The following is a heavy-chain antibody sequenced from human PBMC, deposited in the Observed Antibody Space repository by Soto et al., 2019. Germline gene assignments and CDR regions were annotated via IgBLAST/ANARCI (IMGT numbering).Heavy chain of an antibody. J-gene: IGHJ5*02. Sequence: QVQLQESGPGLVKPSETLSLTCTVSGGSISTYYWSWIRQPPGKGLEWIGCIFYSGNTNYNPSLKSRVTISVDTSKNHFSLKLTSVTAADTAVYYCAYTAEGWFDTWGQGTLVTVSS. CDR2: IFYSGNT. CDR3: AYTAEGWFDT. CDR1: GGSISTYY. D-gene: IGHD2-2*02. V-gene: IGHV4-59*08.